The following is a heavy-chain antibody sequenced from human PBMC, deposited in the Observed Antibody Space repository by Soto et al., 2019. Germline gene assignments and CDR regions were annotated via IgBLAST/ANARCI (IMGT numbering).Heavy chain of an antibody. J-gene: IGHJ4*02. Sequence: PSETLSLTCTVSNFSVLTSIYYWSWILQPPVKGLEWVGTVYYTGTTYYNPSLQSRVTISIDTSKNQFSLNLNSVTAADTAVYYCARNWNIAMVKDAYFDSWGQGTLVIVSS. CDR3: ARNWNIAMVKDAYFDS. V-gene: IGHV4-39*01. D-gene: IGHD2-15*01. CDR1: NFSVLTSIYY. CDR2: VYYTGTT.